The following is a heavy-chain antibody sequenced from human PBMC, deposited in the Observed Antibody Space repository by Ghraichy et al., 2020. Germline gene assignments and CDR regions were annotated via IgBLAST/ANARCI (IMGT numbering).Heavy chain of an antibody. CDR2: ISYDGSNK. D-gene: IGHD2-8*01. CDR3: ARSMSVIWYFDL. V-gene: IGHV3-30-3*01. J-gene: IGHJ2*01. CDR1: GFTFSSYA. Sequence: GGSLRLSCAASGFTFSSYAMHWVRQAPGKGLEWVAVISYDGSNKYYADSVKGRFTISRDNSKNTLYLQMNSLRAEDTAVYYCARSMSVIWYFDLWGRGTLVTVSS.